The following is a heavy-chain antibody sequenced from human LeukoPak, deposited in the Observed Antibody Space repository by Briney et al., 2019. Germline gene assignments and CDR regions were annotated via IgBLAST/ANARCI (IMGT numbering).Heavy chain of an antibody. CDR1: GYSISSGYH. D-gene: IGHD2-15*01. CDR2: IYHSGST. CDR3: AFICTSGSCYSVDY. J-gene: IGHJ4*02. Sequence: SETLSLTCSVSGYSISSGYHWGWIRQPPGKGLEWIGSIYHSGSTYYNPSLRSRVTISVDTSKNQFSLKLSSVTAADTAVYYCAFICTSGSCYSVDYWGQGTLVTVPS. V-gene: IGHV4-38-2*02.